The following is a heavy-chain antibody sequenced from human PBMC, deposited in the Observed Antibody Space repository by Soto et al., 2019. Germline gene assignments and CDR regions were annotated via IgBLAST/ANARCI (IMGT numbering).Heavy chain of an antibody. V-gene: IGHV1-18*01. J-gene: IGHJ4*02. CDR2: ISAYNGNT. Sequence: ASVKVSCKASGYTFTSYGISWVRQAPGQGLEWMGWISAYNGNTNYAQKLQGRVTMTTDTSTSTAYMELRSLRSDDTAVYYCARDSGDYDFWSGYYTGYFDYWGQGTLVTVSS. CDR1: GYTFTSYG. CDR3: ARDSGDYDFWSGYYTGYFDY. D-gene: IGHD3-3*01.